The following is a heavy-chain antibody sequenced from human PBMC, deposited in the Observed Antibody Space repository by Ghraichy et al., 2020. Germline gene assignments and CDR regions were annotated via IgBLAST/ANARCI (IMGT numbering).Heavy chain of an antibody. CDR2: INKVGSEK. J-gene: IGHJ4*02. V-gene: IGHV3-7*01. CDR3: SDFDY. Sequence: GESLNISCAVSGFTFSNFWMSWVRQAPGKGPEWVANINKVGSEKNYVDSVKGRFTISRDNANNSLYLQMNSLRAEDAAVYYCSDFDYWGQGTLVTVSS. CDR1: GFTFSNFW.